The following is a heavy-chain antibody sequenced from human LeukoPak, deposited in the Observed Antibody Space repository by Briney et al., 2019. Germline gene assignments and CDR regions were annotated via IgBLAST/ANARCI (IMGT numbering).Heavy chain of an antibody. CDR1: GFSFSTYA. CDR3: AKVGIVATSYFDY. D-gene: IGHD5-12*01. V-gene: IGHV3-30-3*01. CDR2: ISFDGNNQ. Sequence: GGSLRLSCAASGFSFSTYAMYWVRQAPGNGLEWLAVISFDGNNQNYADSVKGRFTISRDNSKNTLYLQMNSLRAEDTAVYYCAKVGIVATSYFDYWGQGTLVTVSS. J-gene: IGHJ4*02.